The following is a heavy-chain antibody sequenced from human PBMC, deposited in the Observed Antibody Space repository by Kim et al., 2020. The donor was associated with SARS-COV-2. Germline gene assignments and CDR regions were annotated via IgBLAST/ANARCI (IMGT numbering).Heavy chain of an antibody. CDR3: ARVKGIAVAGTWYGLTRAGPYWFDP. CDR1: GYTFTSYY. D-gene: IGHD6-19*01. V-gene: IGHV1-46*01. Sequence: ASVKVSCKASGYTFTSYYMHWVRQAPGQGLEWMGIINPSGGSTSYAQKFQGRVTMTRDTSTSTVYMELSSLRSEDTAVHYCARVKGIAVAGTWYGLTRAGPYWFDPWGQGTLVTVSS. J-gene: IGHJ5*02. CDR2: INPSGGST.